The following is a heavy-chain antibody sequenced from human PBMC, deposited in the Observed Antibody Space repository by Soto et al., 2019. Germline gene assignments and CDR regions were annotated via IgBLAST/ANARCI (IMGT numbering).Heavy chain of an antibody. CDR2: IYNTGTT. J-gene: IGHJ3*01. V-gene: IGHV4-59*03. D-gene: IGHD3-22*01. CDR1: GAAMSSYY. CDR3: ATDSHGYYSDAFDV. Sequence: SETLSLTCTVSGAAMSSYYWSWVRQSPGKGLEWIGYIYNTGTTDYNPSLKSRVTISVERSKFQFSLKLTSVTAADTAVYYCATDSHGYYSDAFDVWGQGARVTVSS.